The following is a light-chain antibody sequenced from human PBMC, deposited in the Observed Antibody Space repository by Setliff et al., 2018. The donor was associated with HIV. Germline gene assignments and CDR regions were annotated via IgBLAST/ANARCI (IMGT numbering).Light chain of an antibody. CDR3: CSNTGSNTYV. Sequence: QSVLTQPPSASGTPGQRVTISCSGSSSNIGSSTVNWYQQLPGTAPKLLIYSNNQRPSGVPDRFSGSKSGTSASLAISGLQSEDETDYYCCSNTGSNTYVFGSGTKVTVL. V-gene: IGLV1-44*01. CDR1: SSNIGSST. CDR2: SNN. J-gene: IGLJ1*01.